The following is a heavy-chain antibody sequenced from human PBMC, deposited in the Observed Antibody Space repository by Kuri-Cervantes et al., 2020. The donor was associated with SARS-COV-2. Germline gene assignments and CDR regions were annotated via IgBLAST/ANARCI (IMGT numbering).Heavy chain of an antibody. CDR2: IYTSGGT. V-gene: IGHV4-61*02. J-gene: IGHJ4*02. CDR1: GGSIITANYY. D-gene: IGHD3-3*02. CDR3: AREIAGTFAWPTNDY. Sequence: SETLSLTCTVSGGSIITANYYWSWVRQPAGKGLEWIGRIYTSGGTNYNPSLKSRVTISVDTSKNQFSLKLTSVSAADTAVYFCAREIAGTFAWPTNDYWGLGTLVTVSS.